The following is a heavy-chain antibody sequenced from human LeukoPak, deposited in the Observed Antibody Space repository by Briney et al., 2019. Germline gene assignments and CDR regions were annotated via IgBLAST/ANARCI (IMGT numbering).Heavy chain of an antibody. J-gene: IGHJ4*02. D-gene: IGHD1-7*01. CDR3: ARGNWNYPFDY. V-gene: IGHV3-53*01. CDR2: IYSSDST. Sequence: GGSLRLSCAASGFTVSSNYMSWVRQAPGKGLEWVSVIYSSDSTYYADSVKGRFTISRDNSKNTLYLQMNSLRAEDTAVYYCARGNWNYPFDYWGQGTLVTASS. CDR1: GFTVSSNY.